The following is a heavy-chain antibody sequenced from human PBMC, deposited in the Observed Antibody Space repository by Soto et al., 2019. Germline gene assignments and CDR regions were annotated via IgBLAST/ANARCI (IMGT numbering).Heavy chain of an antibody. CDR2: INPSGGSK. V-gene: IGHV1-46*01. Sequence: ASVKVSCKASGYTFTSYYMPWVRQAPGQGFEWMGIINPSGGSKSYAQKFQGRVTMTRDTSTSTVYMELSSLRSEDTAVYYCARAVATIESYYYYGMDVWGQGTTVTVSS. J-gene: IGHJ6*02. CDR1: GYTFTSYY. D-gene: IGHD5-12*01. CDR3: ARAVATIESYYYYGMDV.